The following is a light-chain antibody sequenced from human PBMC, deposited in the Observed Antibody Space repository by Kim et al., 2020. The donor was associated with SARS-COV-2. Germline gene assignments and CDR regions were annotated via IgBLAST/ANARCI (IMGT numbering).Light chain of an antibody. CDR3: QVWDSSSDHGV. Sequence: SYELTQPPSLSVAPGKTARITCGGNNIGGKNVHWYQQKPGQAPVLVVYDDRDRPSGIPERFSGSNFGNTATLTISGVEVEDEADYYCQVWDSSSDHGVFGGGTQLTVL. CDR1: NIGGKN. CDR2: DDR. J-gene: IGLJ2*01. V-gene: IGLV3-21*03.